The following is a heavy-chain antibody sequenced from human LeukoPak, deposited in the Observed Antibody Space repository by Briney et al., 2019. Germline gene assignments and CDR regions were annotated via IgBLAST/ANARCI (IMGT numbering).Heavy chain of an antibody. V-gene: IGHV3-30*18. CDR1: GFTFSNYG. CDR3: VYYCAKGYGSGSYGVDY. Sequence: GGSLRLSCAASGFTFSNYGMHWVRQSPGKGLEWVAFTSYDASNRYYADSVRGRFTISRDNSKNTLYLQMNSPTADDTADDTAVYYCAKGYGSGSYGVDYWGQGTLVTVSS. J-gene: IGHJ4*02. D-gene: IGHD3-10*01. CDR2: TSYDASNR.